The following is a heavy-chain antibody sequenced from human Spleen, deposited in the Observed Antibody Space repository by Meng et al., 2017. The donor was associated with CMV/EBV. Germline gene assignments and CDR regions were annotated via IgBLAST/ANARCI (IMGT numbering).Heavy chain of an antibody. CDR2: SNTDGSST. D-gene: IGHD6-13*01. CDR1: GFTVSDNY. CDR3: ARAYSSSPDY. Sequence: GESLKISCAVSGFTVSDNYINWVRQAPAKGLVWVSRSNTDGSSTSYADSVKGRFTISRDNAKNTLNLQMNSLRAEDTAVYYCARAYSSSPDYWGQGTLVTVSS. V-gene: IGHV3-74*01. J-gene: IGHJ4*02.